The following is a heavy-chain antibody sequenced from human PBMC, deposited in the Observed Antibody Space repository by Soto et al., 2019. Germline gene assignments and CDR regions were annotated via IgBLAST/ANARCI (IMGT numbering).Heavy chain of an antibody. V-gene: IGHV4-39*01. J-gene: IGHJ4*02. CDR3: ARHGSN. CDR1: GVCISNSSYY. Sequence: SETLSLTCTVSGVCISNSSYYWGWIRRPPGKGLEWIGTIYYSGITYYNPSLKSRVTISVDTSKNQFSLKLTSVTAADTAVYYCARHGSNWGQGTLVTVSS. CDR2: IYYSGIT.